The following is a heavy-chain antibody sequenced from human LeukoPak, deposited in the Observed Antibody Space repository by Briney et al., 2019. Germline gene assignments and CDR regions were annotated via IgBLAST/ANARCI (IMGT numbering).Heavy chain of an antibody. V-gene: IGHV4-61*02. CDR2: IYTSGST. CDR1: GGSISSGSYY. D-gene: IGHD3-16*02. Sequence: PSETLSLTCTVSGGSISSGSYYWSWIRQPAGKGLEWIGRIYTSGSTNYNPSLKSRVTISVDTSKNQFSLKLSSVTAADTAVYYCARDNRYTFLDYWGQGTLVTVYS. J-gene: IGHJ4*02. CDR3: ARDNRYTFLDY.